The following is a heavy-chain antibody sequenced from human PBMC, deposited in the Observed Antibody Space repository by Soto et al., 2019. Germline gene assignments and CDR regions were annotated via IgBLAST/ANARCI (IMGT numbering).Heavy chain of an antibody. Sequence: SETLSLTCAVYGGSFSGYYWSWIRQPPGKGLEWIGEINHSGSTNYNPSLKSRVTISVDTSKNQFSLKLSSVTAADTAVYYCASSAYPINWFDPRGQGTLVTVPS. D-gene: IGHD2-2*02. J-gene: IGHJ5*02. V-gene: IGHV4-34*01. CDR3: ASSAYPINWFDP. CDR1: GGSFSGYY. CDR2: INHSGST.